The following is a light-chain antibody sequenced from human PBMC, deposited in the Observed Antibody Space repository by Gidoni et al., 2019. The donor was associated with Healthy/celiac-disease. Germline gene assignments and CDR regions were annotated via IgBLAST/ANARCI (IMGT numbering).Light chain of an antibody. CDR3: QQSYSTLIFT. J-gene: IGKJ3*01. Sequence: IQLTQSPSSLSASVGDRVTITCRASQSISSYLNWYQQKPGKAPKLLIYAASSLQSGVPSRFSGSGSGTDFTLTISSLQPEDFATYYCQQSYSTLIFTFGPGTKVDIK. CDR1: QSISSY. CDR2: AAS. V-gene: IGKV1-39*01.